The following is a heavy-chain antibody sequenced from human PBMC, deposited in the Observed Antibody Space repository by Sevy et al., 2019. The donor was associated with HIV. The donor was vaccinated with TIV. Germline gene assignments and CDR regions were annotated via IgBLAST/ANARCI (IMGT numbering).Heavy chain of an antibody. J-gene: IGHJ6*02. Sequence: GGSLRLSCAASGFTFSSYGMHWVRQAPGKGLEWVAVIWYDGSNKYYADSVKGRFTISRDNSKNTLYLQMNSLRAEDTAVYYCAKDEAFVLGVYYYYGMDVWGQGTTVTVSS. V-gene: IGHV3-33*06. D-gene: IGHD2-15*01. CDR3: AKDEAFVLGVYYYYGMDV. CDR2: IWYDGSNK. CDR1: GFTFSSYG.